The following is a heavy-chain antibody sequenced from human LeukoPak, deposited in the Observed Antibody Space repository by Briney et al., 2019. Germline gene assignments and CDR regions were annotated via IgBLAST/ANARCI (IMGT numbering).Heavy chain of an antibody. J-gene: IGHJ4*02. CDR3: TTDASSSIAARY. CDR1: GFTFSNAW. V-gene: IGHV3-15*01. D-gene: IGHD6-6*01. CDR2: IKSKTDGGTT. Sequence: PGRSLRLSCAASGFTFSNAWMSWVRQAPGKGLEWVGRIKSKTDGGTTDYAAPVKGRFTISRDDSKNTLYLQMNSLKTEDTAVYYCTTDASSSIAARYWGQGTLVTVSS.